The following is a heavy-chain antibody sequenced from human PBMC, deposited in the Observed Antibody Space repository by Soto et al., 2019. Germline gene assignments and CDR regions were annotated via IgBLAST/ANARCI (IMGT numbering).Heavy chain of an antibody. CDR1: GYTLTAYH. D-gene: IGHD3-10*02. V-gene: IGHV1-2*02. CDR2: INPKFGDT. Sequence: QVQLVQSGAEVKEPGDSVRVSCEASGYTLTAYHIHWVRQAPGQGLEWMGWINPKFGDTTYAQDFQGRVSMTRDMSISTVYMELGRLTSDDTAIYYYASNMDYYYGRGSGNGHGVWGQGTTVTVFS. CDR3: ASNMDYYYGRGSGNGHGV. J-gene: IGHJ6*02.